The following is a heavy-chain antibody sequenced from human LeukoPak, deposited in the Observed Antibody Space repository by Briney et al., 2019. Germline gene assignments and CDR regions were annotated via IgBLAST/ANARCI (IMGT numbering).Heavy chain of an antibody. V-gene: IGHV1-69*13. CDR2: IIPIFGTA. CDR3: ARSPDGYSYGSLDY. Sequence: ASVKVSCKASGYTFTSYAISWVRQAPGQGLEWMGGIIPIFGTANYAQKFQGRVTITADESTSTAYMELSSLRSEDTAVYYCARSPDGYSYGSLDYWGQGTLVTVSS. CDR1: GYTFTSYA. J-gene: IGHJ4*02. D-gene: IGHD5-18*01.